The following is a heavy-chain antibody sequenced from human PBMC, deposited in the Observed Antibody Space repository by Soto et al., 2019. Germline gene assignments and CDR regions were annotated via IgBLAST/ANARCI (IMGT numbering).Heavy chain of an antibody. D-gene: IGHD2-2*01. CDR3: ARQLGFCSSISCYAYFAP. CDR1: GASISSYY. Sequence: QVQLQESGPGLVAPSETLSLTCTVSGASISSYYWNWIRQPPGKGLEWIGYIHYSGNTKYNPSLKSRVTISVDTSKNQFSLKLSSVTAADTVVYYCARQLGFCSSISCYAYFAPWGQGTLVTVSS. CDR2: IHYSGNT. J-gene: IGHJ5*02. V-gene: IGHV4-59*08.